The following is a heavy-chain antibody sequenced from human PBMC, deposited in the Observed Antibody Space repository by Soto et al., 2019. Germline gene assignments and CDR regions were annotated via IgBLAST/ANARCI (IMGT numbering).Heavy chain of an antibody. CDR1: GFTFSSYG. CDR3: ARDGTYDFWSGYYTGLCMDV. CDR2: IWYDGSNK. V-gene: IGHV3-33*01. Sequence: SLRLSCAASGFTFSSYGMHWVRQAPGKGLEWVAVIWYDGSNKYYADSVKGRFTISRDNSKNTLYLQMNSLRAEDTAVYYCARDGTYDFWSGYYTGLCMDVWGQGTTVTVSS. D-gene: IGHD3-3*01. J-gene: IGHJ6*02.